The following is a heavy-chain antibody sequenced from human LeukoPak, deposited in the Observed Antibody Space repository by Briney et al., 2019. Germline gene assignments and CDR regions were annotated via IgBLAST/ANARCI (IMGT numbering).Heavy chain of an antibody. CDR3: ARGLSRCSSGNCYEPNWLDS. CDR2: INPNSGGT. CDR1: GYTFTGYY. V-gene: IGHV1-2*02. Sequence: ASVKVSCKASGYTFTGYYMHWVRQAPGQGLEWMGWINPNSGGTNYAQKFQGTVTMTRDTSISTAYMELSRLRSDDTAVYYCARGLSRCSSGNCYEPNWLDSWGQGTLVTVSS. J-gene: IGHJ5*01. D-gene: IGHD2-2*01.